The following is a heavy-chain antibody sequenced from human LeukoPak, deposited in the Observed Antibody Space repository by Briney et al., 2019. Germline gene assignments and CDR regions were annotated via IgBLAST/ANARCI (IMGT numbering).Heavy chain of an antibody. Sequence: ASVKASCKTSGYTFTKYLIHWVRQAPGQGLEWMGTINPQGDITNYAQRFQGRITLTEDTSTSTDYMELSSLTSEDTAVYYCARPSYCVADNCGYWLDPWGPGTLVTVSS. CDR3: ARPSYCVADNCGYWLDP. V-gene: IGHV1-46*01. CDR1: GYTFTKYL. J-gene: IGHJ5*02. CDR2: INPQGDIT. D-gene: IGHD2-21*01.